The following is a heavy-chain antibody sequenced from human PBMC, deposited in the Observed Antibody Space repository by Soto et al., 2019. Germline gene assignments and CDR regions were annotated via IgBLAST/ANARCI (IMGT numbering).Heavy chain of an antibody. CDR3: ARDGTGYSSSWHRPVPFFNY. D-gene: IGHD6-13*01. V-gene: IGHV4-31*03. CDR2: INYRGTT. Sequence: SETLSLTCTVSGGSINSGDSYWNWIRQNPEKGLEWIGYINYRGTTFYNPSLKSRIIISADTSENQFSLKLNSVTAADTAVYYCARDGTGYSSSWHRPVPFFNYWGQGTLVTVSS. CDR1: GGSINSGDSY. J-gene: IGHJ4*02.